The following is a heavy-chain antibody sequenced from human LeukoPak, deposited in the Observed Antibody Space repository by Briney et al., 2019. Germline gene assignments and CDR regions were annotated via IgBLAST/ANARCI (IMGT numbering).Heavy chain of an antibody. CDR3: ARGHPSPLWFGELLTGYGMDV. D-gene: IGHD3-10*01. CDR1: GFTFSSYG. J-gene: IGHJ6*02. Sequence: GGSLRLSCAASGFTFSSYGMHWVRQAPGKGLEWVAVISYDGSNKYYADSVKGRFTISRDNSKNTLYLQMNSLRAEDTAVYYCARGHPSPLWFGELLTGYGMDVWGQGTTVTVSS. CDR2: ISYDGSNK. V-gene: IGHV3-30*03.